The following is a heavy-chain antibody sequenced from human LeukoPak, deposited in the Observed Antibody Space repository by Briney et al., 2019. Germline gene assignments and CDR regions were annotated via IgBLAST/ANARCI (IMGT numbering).Heavy chain of an antibody. J-gene: IGHJ5*02. CDR2: IYYSGST. CDR1: GGSISSYY. V-gene: IGHV4-59*01. CDR3: ARLKKLVNYNGFAP. D-gene: IGHD6-6*01. Sequence: SETLSLTCTVSGGSISSYYWSWIRQPPGKGLEWIGYIYYSGSTNYNPSLKSRVTISVDTSKNQFSLKLSSVTAADTAVYYCARLKKLVNYNGFAPGGREPLVTVSS.